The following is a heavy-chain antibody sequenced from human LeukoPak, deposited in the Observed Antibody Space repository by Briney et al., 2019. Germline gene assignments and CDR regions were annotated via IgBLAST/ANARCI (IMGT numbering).Heavy chain of an antibody. J-gene: IGHJ4*02. V-gene: IGHV4-59*01. CDR2: IYYSGST. CDR3: ARVDLRYFDWLSTYYFDY. Sequence: KPSETLSLTCTVSGGSISGYYWSWIRQPPGKGLEWIGYIYYSGSTNYSPSLKSRVTISVDTSKNQFSLKLSSVTAADTAVYYCARVDLRYFDWLSTYYFDYWGQGTLVTVSS. CDR1: GGSISGYY. D-gene: IGHD3-9*01.